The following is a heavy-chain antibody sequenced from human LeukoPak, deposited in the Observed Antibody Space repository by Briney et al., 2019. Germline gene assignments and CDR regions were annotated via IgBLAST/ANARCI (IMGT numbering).Heavy chain of an antibody. J-gene: IGHJ4*02. V-gene: IGHV3-30*03. CDR1: GFTFSSYG. Sequence: GGSLRLSCAASGFTFSSYGMHWVRQAPGKGLEWVAVISYDGSNKYYADSVKGRFTISRDNSKNTLYLQMNSLRAEDTAVYYCARTQLAYFDYWGQGTLVTVSS. CDR2: ISYDGSNK. D-gene: IGHD6-13*01. CDR3: ARTQLAYFDY.